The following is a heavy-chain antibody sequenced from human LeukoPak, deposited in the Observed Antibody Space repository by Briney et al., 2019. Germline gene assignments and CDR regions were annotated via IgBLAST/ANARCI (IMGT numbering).Heavy chain of an antibody. V-gene: IGHV3-33*01. CDR1: GFTFSNYG. J-gene: IGHJ4*02. D-gene: IGHD2-21*01. CDR2: IWYDGNNK. CDR3: ARDSQAYGGGATIDY. Sequence: PGGSLRLSCAASGFTFSNYGMHWVRQAPGKGLEWMTTIWYDGNNKYYADSVKGRFSISRDNSKNTLYLQMNSLRVEDTAVYYCARDSQAYGGGATIDYWGQGTLVTVSS.